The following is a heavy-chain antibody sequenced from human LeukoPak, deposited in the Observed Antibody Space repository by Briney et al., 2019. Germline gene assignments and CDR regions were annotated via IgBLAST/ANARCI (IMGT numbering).Heavy chain of an antibody. CDR2: ISGSGGTI. J-gene: IGHJ6*03. V-gene: IGHV3-23*01. CDR3: AKQGFVPMYYMDV. Sequence: GGSLRLSCAASGFTFSSYGMSWGRQAPGKGLEWVSVISGSGGTIDYADSVKGRFTISRDNSKNTLYLQMNSLRAEDTAVYYCAKQGFVPMYYMDVWGKGTTVTVSS. CDR1: GFTFSSYG.